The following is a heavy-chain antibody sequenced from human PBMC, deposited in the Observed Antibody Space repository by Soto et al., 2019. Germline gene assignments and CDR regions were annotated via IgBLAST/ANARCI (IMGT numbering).Heavy chain of an antibody. CDR3: AKDSGYNYGYFSWFDP. CDR1: GGSISNYY. D-gene: IGHD5-18*01. J-gene: IGHJ5*02. V-gene: IGHV4-59*01. Sequence: QVHLQESGPRLVKPSETLSLTCTVSGGSISNYYWSWIRQPPGRGLEWIGHIVYSGSTNYNPALKSRVTISVDTSKSQFSLKMSSVTAADTAVYYCAKDSGYNYGYFSWFDPWCQGTLVTVSS. CDR2: IVYSGST.